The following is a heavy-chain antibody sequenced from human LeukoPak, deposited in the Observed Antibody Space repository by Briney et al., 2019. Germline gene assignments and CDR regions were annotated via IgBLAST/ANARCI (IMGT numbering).Heavy chain of an antibody. CDR1: GGSMSNYY. J-gene: IGHJ4*02. Sequence: PSETLSLTCTVSGGSMSNYYWSWIRQPPGKGLEWIGFIYYSGSTSYNPSLKSRVTMSVDTSKNQFSLKLSSVTAADTAVYYCARHEGWLHADYWGRGTLVTVSS. D-gene: IGHD5-24*01. V-gene: IGHV4-59*08. CDR3: ARHEGWLHADY. CDR2: IYYSGST.